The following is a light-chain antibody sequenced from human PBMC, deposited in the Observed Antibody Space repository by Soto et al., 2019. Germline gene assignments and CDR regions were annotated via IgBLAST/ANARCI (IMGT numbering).Light chain of an antibody. Sequence: EIVLTQSPGTLSLSPGERATLSCRASQSVSSSYLAWYQHKPGQAPRLLIYGASSRATGIPDRFSGSGSGTGFTLTISRLEPEDFAVYYCQQYGSSPRTFGQGTKLEIK. CDR3: QQYGSSPRT. CDR2: GAS. V-gene: IGKV3-20*01. J-gene: IGKJ1*01. CDR1: QSVSSSY.